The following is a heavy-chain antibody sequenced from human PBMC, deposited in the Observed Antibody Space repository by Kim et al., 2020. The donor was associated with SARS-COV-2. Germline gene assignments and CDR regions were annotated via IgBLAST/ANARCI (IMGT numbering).Heavy chain of an antibody. V-gene: IGHV3-23*01. Sequence: GKGRFTIPRDNSKNTLFLQMNSLRVEDTAVYYCAKERWARSDFDSRLDSWGQGTLVTVSS. J-gene: IGHJ4*02. D-gene: IGHD5-12*01. CDR3: AKERWARSDFDSRLDS.